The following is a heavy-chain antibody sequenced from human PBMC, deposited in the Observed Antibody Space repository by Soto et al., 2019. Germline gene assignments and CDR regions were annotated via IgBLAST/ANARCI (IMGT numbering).Heavy chain of an antibody. J-gene: IGHJ4*02. D-gene: IGHD5-12*01. CDR1: GGSISSYY. CDR3: AGWLQRNYFDY. CDR2: IYYSGST. Sequence: PSETLSLTCTVSGGSISSYYWSWIRQPPGKGLEWIGYIYYSGSTNYNPSLKSRVTISVDTSKNQFSLKLSSVTAADTAVYYCAGWLQRNYFDYWGQGTLVTVSS. V-gene: IGHV4-59*01.